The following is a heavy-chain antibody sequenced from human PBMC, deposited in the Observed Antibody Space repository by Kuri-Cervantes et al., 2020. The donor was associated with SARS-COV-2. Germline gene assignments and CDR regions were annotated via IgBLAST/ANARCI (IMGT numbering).Heavy chain of an antibody. Sequence: LRLSCTVSGGSISSGRNYWSWIRQPAGKGLEWIGYIYPSGSTNYNPSLKSRVTISVDTSKNQFSLKLSSVTAADTAVYYCAREGIVGPAYYFDYWGQGTLVTVSS. CDR3: AREGIVGPAYYFDY. CDR2: IYPSGST. J-gene: IGHJ4*02. CDR1: GGSISSGRNY. D-gene: IGHD1-26*01. V-gene: IGHV4-61*09.